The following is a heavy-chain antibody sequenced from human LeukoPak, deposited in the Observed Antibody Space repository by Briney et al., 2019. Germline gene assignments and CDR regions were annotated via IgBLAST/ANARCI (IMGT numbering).Heavy chain of an antibody. CDR2: ISGSSRTI. Sequence: PGGSLRLSCGASGFTFSSYTMTWVRQAPGKGLEWVSYISGSSRTIYYADSVKGRFTISRDNAKNSLYLQMNSLRDEDTAVYYCTRLNDFWSGHHFDYWGQGALVTVSS. J-gene: IGHJ4*02. CDR1: GFTFSSYT. V-gene: IGHV3-48*02. D-gene: IGHD3-3*01. CDR3: TRLNDFWSGHHFDY.